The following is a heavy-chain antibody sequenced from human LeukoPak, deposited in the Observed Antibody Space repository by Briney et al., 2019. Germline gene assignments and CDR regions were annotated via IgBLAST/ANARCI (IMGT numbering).Heavy chain of an antibody. D-gene: IGHD2-8*02. CDR2: IAHHGSSK. CDR3: AKDGSWSCTD. Sequence: TGGSLRLSCAASGFTFSRNAIHWVRQGPGKGLEWVSYIAHHGSSKYYADSVKGRFTISRDNSKRTLYLQMNSLRADDTAVYYCAKDGSWSCTDWGQGTLVTVSS. CDR1: GFTFSRNA. J-gene: IGHJ4*02. V-gene: IGHV3-30*02.